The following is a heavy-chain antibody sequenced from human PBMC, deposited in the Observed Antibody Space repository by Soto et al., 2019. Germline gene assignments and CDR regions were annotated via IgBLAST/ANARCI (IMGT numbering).Heavy chain of an antibody. CDR3: APLSVSLSGPYGIHV. CDR2: MFYSGLT. J-gene: IGHJ6*02. CDR1: CYSVTSSDYY. V-gene: IGHV4-39*01. D-gene: IGHD2-15*01. Sequence: SLTCSVSCYSVTSSDYYWAWIRQPPGKGLEWIGSMFYSGLTYYNPSLKSRVTLSVDTSKNQLSVRLNSVTAADTAVYYCAPLSVSLSGPYGIHVWGQGTTVTVSS.